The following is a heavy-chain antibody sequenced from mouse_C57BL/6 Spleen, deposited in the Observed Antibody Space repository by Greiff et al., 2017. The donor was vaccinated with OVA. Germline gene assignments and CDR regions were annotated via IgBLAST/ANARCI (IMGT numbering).Heavy chain of an antibody. CDR3: AREKAQATWFAY. J-gene: IGHJ3*01. Sequence: ESGPGLVKPSQSLSLTCSVTGYSITSGYYWNWIRQFPGNKLEWMGYISYDGSNNYNPSLKNRISITRDTSKNQFFLKLNSVTTEDTATYYCAREKAQATWFAYWGQGTLVTVSA. CDR2: ISYDGSN. CDR1: GYSITSGYY. V-gene: IGHV3-6*01. D-gene: IGHD3-2*02.